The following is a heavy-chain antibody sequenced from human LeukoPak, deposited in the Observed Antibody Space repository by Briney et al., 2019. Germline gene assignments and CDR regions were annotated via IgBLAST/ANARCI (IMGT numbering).Heavy chain of an antibody. J-gene: IGHJ4*02. D-gene: IGHD6-19*01. CDR2: ISGSGGST. CDR1: GFTFGSYA. Sequence: PGGSLRLSCAASGFTFGSYAMYWVRQAPGKGLEWVSGISGSGGSTFYADSAKGLFTISRDNSENTVYLQMNSLRADDTAVYYCAKTTAGYSSGRYPCWAVDYWGEGTLVTVSS. V-gene: IGHV3-23*01. CDR3: AKTTAGYSSGRYPCWAVDY.